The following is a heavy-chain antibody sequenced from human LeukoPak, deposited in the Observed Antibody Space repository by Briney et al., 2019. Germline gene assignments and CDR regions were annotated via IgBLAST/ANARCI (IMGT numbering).Heavy chain of an antibody. J-gene: IGHJ6*02. CDR1: GFTFSSYG. V-gene: IGHV3-30*18. CDR3: AKDMGGGSRTYYDFWSFYYYGMDV. D-gene: IGHD3-3*01. CDR2: ISYDGSNK. Sequence: PGGSLRLSCAASGFTFSSYGIHWVRQAPGKGLERVAVISYDGSNKYYADSVKGRFTISRDNSKNTLYLQMNSLRAEDTAVYYCAKDMGGGSRTYYDFWSFYYYGMDVWGQGATVTVSS.